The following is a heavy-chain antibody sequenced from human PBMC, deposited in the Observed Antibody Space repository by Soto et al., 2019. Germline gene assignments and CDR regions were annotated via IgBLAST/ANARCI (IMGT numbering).Heavy chain of an antibody. V-gene: IGHV4-59*08. CDR1: GGSISSYY. CDR3: ARHGGWRATMFTFGGVHDAFDI. CDR2: IYYSGST. J-gene: IGHJ3*02. D-gene: IGHD3-16*01. Sequence: SETLSLTCTVSGGSISSYYWSWIRQPPGKGLEWIGYIYYSGSTNYNPSLKSRVTISVDTSKNQFSLKLSSVTAADTAVYYCARHGGWRATMFTFGGVHDAFDIWGQGTMVPVSS.